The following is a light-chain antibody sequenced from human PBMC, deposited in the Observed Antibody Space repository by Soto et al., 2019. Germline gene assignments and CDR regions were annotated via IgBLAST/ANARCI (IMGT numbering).Light chain of an antibody. V-gene: IGKV3D-15*02. CDR1: QSVSSN. Sequence: EIVITQSPATLSVSPGERATLSFRASQSVSSNLAWYQQKPGQAPRLLIYGASTRATGIPDRFSGSGSGTDFTLTISRLEPEDFAVYYCQQYDSSPITFGQGTRLEI. CDR3: QQYDSSPIT. CDR2: GAS. J-gene: IGKJ5*01.